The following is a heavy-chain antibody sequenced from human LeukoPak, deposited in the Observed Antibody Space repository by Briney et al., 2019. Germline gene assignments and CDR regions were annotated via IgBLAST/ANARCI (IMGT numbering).Heavy chain of an antibody. CDR1: GFTVSSDY. D-gene: IGHD2-15*01. CDR2: IYSGGST. CDR3: ARDFTYNDESGVYDDAFDI. Sequence: QSGGSLRLSCAASGFTVSSDYMSWVRQAPGKGLEWVSVIYSGGSTYYADSVKGRFTISRDNAKNSLFLEMNSLRAEDTALYYCARDFTYNDESGVYDDAFDIWGQGTMVTVSS. J-gene: IGHJ3*02. V-gene: IGHV3-66*01.